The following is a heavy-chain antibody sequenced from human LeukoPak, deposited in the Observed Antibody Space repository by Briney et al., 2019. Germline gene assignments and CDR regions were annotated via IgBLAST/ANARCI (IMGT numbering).Heavy chain of an antibody. CDR2: INPDGRDT. D-gene: IGHD2-21*02. CDR1: GGSIKSNNW. J-gene: IGHJ1*01. V-gene: IGHV3-7*01. CDR3: TSWGDTTAEYFQR. Sequence: GTLSLTCAVSGGSIKSNNWWSWVRQPPGKGLEWVAHINPDGRDTYYVDSVKGRFTISRDNAQNSMYLQMNSLRVEDTAVYYCTSWGDTTAEYFQRWGQGTLVTVSS.